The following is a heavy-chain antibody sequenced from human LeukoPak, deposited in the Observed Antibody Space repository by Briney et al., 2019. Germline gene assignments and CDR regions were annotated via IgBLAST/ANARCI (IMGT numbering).Heavy chain of an antibody. J-gene: IGHJ4*02. D-gene: IGHD6-6*01. Sequence: PSETLSLTCTVSGGSISNYYWSWIRQPPGKGLEWIGYIYYSGSTNYNPSLKSRVTISIDTSKNQFSLKLSSVTAADTAVYYYAREQLGIDHWGQGTLVTVSS. CDR3: AREQLGIDH. CDR1: GGSISNYY. V-gene: IGHV4-59*01. CDR2: IYYSGST.